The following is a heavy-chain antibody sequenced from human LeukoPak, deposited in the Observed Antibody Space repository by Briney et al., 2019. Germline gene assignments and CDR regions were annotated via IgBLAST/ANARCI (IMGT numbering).Heavy chain of an antibody. Sequence: GGSLRLSCAASGFTVSSNYMTWVRQAPGKGLEWVSVIYSGGSTYYADSVEGRFTLSRDNSMNTLYLQMNSLRPEDTAVYYCARVGRYCSSTSCYYYYYMDVWGKGTTVTVSS. CDR3: ARVGRYCSSTSCYYYYYMDV. J-gene: IGHJ6*03. CDR2: IYSGGST. V-gene: IGHV3-66*02. CDR1: GFTVSSNY. D-gene: IGHD2-2*01.